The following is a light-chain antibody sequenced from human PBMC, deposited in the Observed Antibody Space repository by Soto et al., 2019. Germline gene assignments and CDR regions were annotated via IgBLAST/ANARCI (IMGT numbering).Light chain of an antibody. J-gene: IGLJ2*01. V-gene: IGLV1-40*01. CDR3: QYSDSSLSAVPG. CDR2: GNT. CDR1: HSNVGAGYD. Sequence: QPVLPQPPSVSGAPWQRITISCTGSHSNVGAGYDDHWYQQFPGTAPKLLIFGNTKRPSGVPDRFSGSKSGSSASLAITGLKAEDEADDYCQYSDSSLSAVPGVGCGTNLTVL.